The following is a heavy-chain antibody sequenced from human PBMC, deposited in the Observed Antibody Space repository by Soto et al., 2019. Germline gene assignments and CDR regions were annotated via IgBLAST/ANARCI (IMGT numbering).Heavy chain of an antibody. Sequence: GGSLRLSCAASGSTFSSYWMSWVRQAPGKGLEWVANIKQDGSEKYYVDSVKGRFTISRDNAKNSLYLQMNSLRAEDTAVYYCTTVATNSYNWLDPWGQGTLVTVSS. V-gene: IGHV3-7*01. D-gene: IGHD5-12*01. CDR2: IKQDGSEK. CDR1: GSTFSSYW. CDR3: TTVATNSYNWLDP. J-gene: IGHJ5*02.